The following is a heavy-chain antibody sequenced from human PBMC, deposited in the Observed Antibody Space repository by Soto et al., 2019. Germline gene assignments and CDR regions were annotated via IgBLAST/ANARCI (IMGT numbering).Heavy chain of an antibody. J-gene: IGHJ6*02. V-gene: IGHV1-18*01. Sequence: QVQVVQSGDEVKETGASVRVSCKTSGYSFTAYGISWVRQAPGQGLEWMGWISCYNGKTKYAQKVQGRVTMTTDTSTSTAYMEVRSLRAHDTAIYYCARDAPPPELLFLEWHTYHYHVMYVCGQGTTVTVSS. CDR3: ARDAPPPELLFLEWHTYHYHVMYV. D-gene: IGHD3-3*01. CDR1: GYSFTAYG. CDR2: ISCYNGKT.